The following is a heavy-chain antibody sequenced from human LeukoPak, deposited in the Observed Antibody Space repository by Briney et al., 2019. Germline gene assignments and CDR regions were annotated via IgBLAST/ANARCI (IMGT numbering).Heavy chain of an antibody. Sequence: SETLSLTCTVSGGSISSYYWSWIRQPAGKGLEWIGRIYTSGSTNYNPSLKSRVTISVDKSKNQFSLRLSSVTAADTAVYYCARVLSGSNFDYWGQGTLVTVSS. CDR3: ARVLSGSNFDY. CDR1: GGSISSYY. V-gene: IGHV4-4*07. J-gene: IGHJ4*02. D-gene: IGHD3-22*01. CDR2: IYTSGST.